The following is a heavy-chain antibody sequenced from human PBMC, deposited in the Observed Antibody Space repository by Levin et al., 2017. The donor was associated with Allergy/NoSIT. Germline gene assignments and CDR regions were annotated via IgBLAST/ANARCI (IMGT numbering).Heavy chain of an antibody. CDR1: GGSISSYY. CDR3: ARHTIFGVVNLFDY. J-gene: IGHJ4*02. D-gene: IGHD3-3*01. CDR2: IYYSGST. V-gene: IGHV4-59*01. Sequence: SQTLSLTCTVSGGSISSYYWSWIRQPPGKGLEWIGYIYYSGSTNYNPSLKSRVTISVDTSKNQFSLKLSSVTAADTAVYYCARHTIFGVVNLFDYWGQGTLVTVSS.